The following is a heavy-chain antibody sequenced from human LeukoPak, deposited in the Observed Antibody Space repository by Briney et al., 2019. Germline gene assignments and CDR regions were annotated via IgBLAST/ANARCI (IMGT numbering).Heavy chain of an antibody. CDR2: INPNSGGT. CDR3: ARGGIDDGLDEYYFDY. CDR1: GYTFTGYY. Sequence: ASVKVSCKASGYTFTGYYMHWVRQAPEQGLEWMGWINPNSGGTNYAQKFQGRITMTRDTSISTAYMELSSLRSEDTAVYYCARGGIDDGLDEYYFDYWGQGTLVTVSS. J-gene: IGHJ4*02. V-gene: IGHV1-2*02. D-gene: IGHD2-21*01.